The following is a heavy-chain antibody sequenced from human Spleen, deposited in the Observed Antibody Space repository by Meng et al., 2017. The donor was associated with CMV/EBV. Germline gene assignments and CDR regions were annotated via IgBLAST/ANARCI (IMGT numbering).Heavy chain of an antibody. CDR3: ATRYCSGTSCYFRPDAFDL. D-gene: IGHD2-2*01. V-gene: IGHV3-21*01. CDR2: ISSSSSYI. CDR1: AFTFSTYG. J-gene: IGHJ3*01. Sequence: GGSLRLSCAASAFTFSTYGMHWVRQAPGKGLEWVSSISSSSSYIYYADSVKGRFTISRDNAKNSLYLQMNSLRAEDTAVYYCATRYCSGTSCYFRPDAFDLWGQGTMVTVSS.